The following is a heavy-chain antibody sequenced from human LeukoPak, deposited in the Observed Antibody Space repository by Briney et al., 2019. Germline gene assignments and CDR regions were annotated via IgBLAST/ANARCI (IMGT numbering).Heavy chain of an antibody. CDR2: INSDGSST. Sequence: PGGSLRLSCAASGFTFSSYWMHWVRQAPGKGLVWVSRINSDGSSTSYADSVKGRFTISRDNAKNTLYLQMNRLRAEDTAVYYCARGKWFGELGAFDIWGQGTMVTVSS. J-gene: IGHJ3*02. CDR3: ARGKWFGELGAFDI. V-gene: IGHV3-74*01. CDR1: GFTFSSYW. D-gene: IGHD3-10*01.